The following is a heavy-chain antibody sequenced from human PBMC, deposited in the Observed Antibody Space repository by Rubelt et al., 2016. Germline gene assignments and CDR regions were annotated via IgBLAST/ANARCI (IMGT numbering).Heavy chain of an antibody. D-gene: IGHD6-19*01. CDR3: ARGIAVAGNK. J-gene: IGHJ4*02. CDR1: GGTSRTYS. V-gene: IGHV1-69*04. CDR2: IIPILGVA. Sequence: QVQLVQSGAEVKKPGSSVKVSCKASGGTSRTYSISWVRQAPGQGLEWMGRIIPILGVANYAQKFQGRVTITADEATSTAYMELSSLRSEDTAVYYCARGIAVAGNKWGQGTLVTVSS.